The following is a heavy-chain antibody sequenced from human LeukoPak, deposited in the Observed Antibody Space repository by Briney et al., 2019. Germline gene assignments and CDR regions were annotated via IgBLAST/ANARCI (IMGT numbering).Heavy chain of an antibody. V-gene: IGHV3-48*01. Sequence: GGSLRLSCVASGFTFSSRWMNWVRQAPGKGLEWVSYISSSSSTIYYADSVKGRFTISRDNAKNSLYLQMNSLRAEDTAVYYCARGAYYYEDWGQGTLVTVSS. CDR3: ARGAYYYED. CDR2: ISSSSSTI. CDR1: GFTFSSRW. J-gene: IGHJ4*02. D-gene: IGHD3-22*01.